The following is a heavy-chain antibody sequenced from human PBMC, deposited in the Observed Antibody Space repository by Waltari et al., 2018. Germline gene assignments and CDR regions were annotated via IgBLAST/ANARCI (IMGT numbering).Heavy chain of an antibody. CDR3: ARGRVDFAY. Sequence: QVQLVESGGGVVQPGRSLRLSCAASGFTFSCYGMHWVRQAPGKGLEWVAVIWYDGSNKYYADSVKGRFTISRDNSKNTLYLQMNSLRAEDTAVYFCARGRVDFAYWGQGTLVTVSS. CDR2: IWYDGSNK. V-gene: IGHV3-33*08. J-gene: IGHJ4*02. CDR1: GFTFSCYG.